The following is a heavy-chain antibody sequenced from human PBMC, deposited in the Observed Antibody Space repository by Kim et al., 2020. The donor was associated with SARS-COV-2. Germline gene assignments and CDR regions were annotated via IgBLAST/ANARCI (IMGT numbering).Heavy chain of an antibody. D-gene: IGHD5-12*01. J-gene: IGHJ4*02. V-gene: IGHV3-23*01. Sequence: YAEAVKGRFTISRDNSKNTRYLEMNSLRAEETAVYYCAKDIVATIDWVDYWGQGTLVTVSS. CDR3: AKDIVATIDWVDY.